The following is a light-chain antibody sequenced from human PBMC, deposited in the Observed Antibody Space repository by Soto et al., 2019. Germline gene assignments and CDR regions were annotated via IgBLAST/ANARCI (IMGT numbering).Light chain of an antibody. CDR1: SSDVGSYNL. J-gene: IGLJ2*01. V-gene: IGLV2-23*01. CDR3: CSYAGSFVV. Sequence: QSALTQPASVSGSPGQSITISCTGTSSDVGSYNLVSWYQQHPGKAPKLMIYEGSKRPSGVSNRFSGSKSGNTASLTISGLQADDEADYYCCSYAGSFVVFGGGTKLTVL. CDR2: EGS.